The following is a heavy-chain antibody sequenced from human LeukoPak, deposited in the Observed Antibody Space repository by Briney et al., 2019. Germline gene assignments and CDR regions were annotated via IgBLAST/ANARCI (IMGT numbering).Heavy chain of an antibody. D-gene: IGHD6-25*01. CDR3: ARQGGGFWYFDL. CDR1: GGSISSYY. CDR2: IYYSGST. V-gene: IGHV4-59*08. Sequence: PSETLSLTCTVSGGSISSYYWSWIRQPAGEGLEWIGYIYYSGSTNYNPSLKSRVTISVDTSKNQFSLKLSSVTAADTAVYYCARQGGGFWYFDLWGRGTLVTVSS. J-gene: IGHJ2*01.